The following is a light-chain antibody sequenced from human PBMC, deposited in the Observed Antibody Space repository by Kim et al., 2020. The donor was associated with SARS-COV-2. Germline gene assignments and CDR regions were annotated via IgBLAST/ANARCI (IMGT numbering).Light chain of an antibody. Sequence: SPGERATLSCRASQRISSNLAWYQQKPGQAPRLVIYGASTRATGIPARFSGGGSGTEFTLTISSLQPEDFAVYYCQQYNNWPPWTFGQGTKVDIK. CDR2: GAS. J-gene: IGKJ1*01. V-gene: IGKV3-15*01. CDR1: QRISSN. CDR3: QQYNNWPPWT.